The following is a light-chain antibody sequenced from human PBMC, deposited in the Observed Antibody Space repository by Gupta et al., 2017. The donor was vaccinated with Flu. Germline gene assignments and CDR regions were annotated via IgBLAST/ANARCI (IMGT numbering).Light chain of an antibody. J-gene: IGKJ4*01. CDR1: QSISRH. V-gene: IGKV1-39*01. Sequence: SLSASVGDRVTITCRASQSISRHLDWYQQKPRKAPKLLIYGASSMESGIPARFSGSGSGTDFTLTISSLEPEDFAIYYCQQSYNTPAGDTFGRGTKLEIK. CDR2: GAS. CDR3: QQSYNTPAGDT.